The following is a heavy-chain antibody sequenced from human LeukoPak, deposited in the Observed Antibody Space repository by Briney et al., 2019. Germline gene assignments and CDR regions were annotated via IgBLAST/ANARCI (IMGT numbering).Heavy chain of an antibody. D-gene: IGHD1-26*01. CDR1: GFTFSDYY. V-gene: IGHV3-11*01. Sequence: GGSLRLSCAASGFTFSDYYMSWIRQAPGKGLEWVSYISSSGSTIYYADSVKGRFTISRDNSKNTVYLQMNSLRAEDTAVYYCAKENGSYYGGADCWGQGTLVTVSS. CDR2: ISSSGSTI. J-gene: IGHJ4*02. CDR3: AKENGSYYGGADC.